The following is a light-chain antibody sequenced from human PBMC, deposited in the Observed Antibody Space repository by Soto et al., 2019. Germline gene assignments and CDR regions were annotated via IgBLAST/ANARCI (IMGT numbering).Light chain of an antibody. J-gene: IGKJ1*01. CDR3: QQYNSYPRT. CDR2: KAS. Sequence: DIQMAQSPSTLSASVGDRVTITCRASQSISSWLAWYQQKPGKAPKLLIYKASTLRNGVPSRFSGGASGTEFTLTISSLQPDDFATYYCQQYNSYPRTFGHGTKVEIK. CDR1: QSISSW. V-gene: IGKV1-5*03.